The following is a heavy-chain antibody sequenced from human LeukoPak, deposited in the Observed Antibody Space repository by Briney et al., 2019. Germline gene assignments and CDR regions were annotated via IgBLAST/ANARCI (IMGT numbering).Heavy chain of an antibody. CDR3: ARTYDILTGSYYYYGMDV. D-gene: IGHD3-9*01. CDR1: GRTFSSYA. J-gene: IGHJ6*02. CDR2: IIPIFGTA. Sequence: SVKVSCKASGRTFSSYAISWVRQAPGQGLEWMGGIIPIFGTANYAQKFQGRVTITADESTSTAYMELSSLRSEDTAVYYCARTYDILTGSYYYYGMDVWGQGTTVTVSS. V-gene: IGHV1-69*13.